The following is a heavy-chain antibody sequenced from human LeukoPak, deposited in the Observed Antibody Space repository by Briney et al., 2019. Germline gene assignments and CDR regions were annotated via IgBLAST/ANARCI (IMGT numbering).Heavy chain of an antibody. J-gene: IGHJ4*02. CDR2: IYPGDSDA. V-gene: IGHV5-51*01. CDR1: GYSFTTYW. Sequence: ESLKVSCKGSGYSFTTYWIGWVRQMPGKGLEWMGIIYPGDSDARYSPSFQGQVTISADKSFSTAYLQWSSLKASDTAMYYCARRPGYSSTFDYWGQGTLVTVSS. D-gene: IGHD5-18*01. CDR3: ARRPGYSSTFDY.